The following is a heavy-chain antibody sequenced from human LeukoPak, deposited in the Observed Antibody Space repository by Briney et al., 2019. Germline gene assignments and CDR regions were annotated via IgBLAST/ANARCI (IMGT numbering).Heavy chain of an antibody. V-gene: IGHV4-34*01. J-gene: IGHJ4*02. Sequence: ASETLSLTCAVYGGSFSGYYWSWIRQPPGKGLEWIGEINHSGSTNYNPSLKSRVTISVDTSKNQFSLKLSSVTAADTAVYYCARARQGFGYWGQGTLVTVSS. CDR3: ARARQGFGY. CDR2: INHSGST. CDR1: GGSFSGYY.